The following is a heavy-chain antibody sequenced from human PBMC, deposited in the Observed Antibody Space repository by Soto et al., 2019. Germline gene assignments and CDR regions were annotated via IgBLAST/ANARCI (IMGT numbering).Heavy chain of an antibody. CDR2: IYYSGST. V-gene: IGHV4-59*08. J-gene: IGHJ6*03. D-gene: IGHD2-2*01. CDR3: ARLSSTSDAIFYYYYYMDV. Sequence: SETLSLTCTVSGGSISSYYWSWIRQPPGKGLEWIGYIYYSGSTNYNPSLKSRVTISVDTSKNQFSLKLSSVTAADTAVYYCARLSSTSDAIFYYYYYMDVWGKGTTVTVSS. CDR1: GGSISSYY.